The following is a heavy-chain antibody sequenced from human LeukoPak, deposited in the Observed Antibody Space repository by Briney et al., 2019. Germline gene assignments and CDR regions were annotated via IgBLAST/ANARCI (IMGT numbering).Heavy chain of an antibody. V-gene: IGHV1-2*02. CDR1: GYTFTGYY. D-gene: IGHD3-10*01. CDR3: ARAFVTMVRGVIHYYMDV. CDR2: INPNSGGT. Sequence: GASVTVSCKASGYTFTGYYMHWVRQAPGQGLEWMGWINPNSGGTNYAQKFQGRVTMTRDTSISTAYMELSRLRSDDTAVYYCARAFVTMVRGVIHYYMDVWGKGTTVTVSS. J-gene: IGHJ6*03.